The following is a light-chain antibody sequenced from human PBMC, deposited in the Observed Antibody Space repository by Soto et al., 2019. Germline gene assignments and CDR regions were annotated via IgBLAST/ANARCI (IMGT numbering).Light chain of an antibody. J-gene: IGKJ1*01. CDR1: QSISSY. CDR2: AAS. V-gene: IGKV1-39*01. CDR3: QHYGSPGT. Sequence: DIQMTQSPSSLSASVGDRFAITCRASQSISSYLNWYQQKPGKAPXXLIYAASSLQSGVPSRFSGSGSGTDFTLTISSMKSEDFAVDYCQHYGSPGTFGQGTKVDIK.